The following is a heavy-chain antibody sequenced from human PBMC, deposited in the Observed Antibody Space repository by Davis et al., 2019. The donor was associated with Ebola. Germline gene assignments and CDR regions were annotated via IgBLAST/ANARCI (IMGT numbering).Heavy chain of an antibody. CDR1: GGSFTDYF. CDR2: VFYSGST. D-gene: IGHD3-22*01. Sequence: MPSETLSLTCAVYGGSFTDYFWSWIRQPPGKGLEWIGSVFYSGSTDYNPSLESRLTLSVDRSKSQVTLNLSSVTAADTAVYYCARNNDPSDQGSDSFDIWGQGTLVTVSS. J-gene: IGHJ3*02. CDR3: ARNNDPSDQGSDSFDI. V-gene: IGHV4-59*01.